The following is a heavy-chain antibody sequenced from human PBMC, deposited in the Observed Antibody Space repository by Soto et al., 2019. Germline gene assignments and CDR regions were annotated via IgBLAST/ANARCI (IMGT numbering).Heavy chain of an antibody. CDR2: ISSSSSYI. CDR3: ARDLIPGTVDV. D-gene: IGHD1-20*01. CDR1: GFTFSSYS. Sequence: EVQLVESGGGLVKPGGSLRLSCAASGFTFSSYSMNWVRQAPGKGLEWVSSISSSSSYIYYADSVKGRFTISRDNAKNSLYLQMNSVRAEDTAVYYCARDLIPGTVDVWGQGTTVTVSS. V-gene: IGHV3-21*01. J-gene: IGHJ6*02.